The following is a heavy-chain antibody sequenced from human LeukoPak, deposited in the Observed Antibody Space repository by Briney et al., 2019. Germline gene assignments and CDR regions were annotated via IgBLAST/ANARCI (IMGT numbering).Heavy chain of an antibody. J-gene: IGHJ4*02. CDR2: ISSSSEYI. CDR1: GFSFSSYS. CDR3: ARITSYYYDSSGYFDY. Sequence: GGSLRLSCAASGFSFSSYSMNWVRQTPGKGLQWVSSISSSSEYIYYADSVKGRFTISRDNAKNSLYLQMNSLRAEDTAVYYCARITSYYYDSSGYFDYWGQGTLVTVSS. D-gene: IGHD3-22*01. V-gene: IGHV3-21*01.